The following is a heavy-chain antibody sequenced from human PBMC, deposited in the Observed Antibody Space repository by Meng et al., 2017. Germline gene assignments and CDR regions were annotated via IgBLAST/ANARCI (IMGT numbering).Heavy chain of an antibody. CDR1: GGTFSSYS. CDR2: IIPIFSTA. CDR3: ARESWFDP. Sequence: QVPLVRLWAEAKKPVSAEKVSCKDSGGTFSSYSISWVRQAPGQGLEWMGGIIPIFSTANHAQKFQGRVTITADKSTSTAYMELSSLRSEDTAVYYCARESWFDPWGQGTLVTVSS. V-gene: IGHV1-69*06. J-gene: IGHJ5*02.